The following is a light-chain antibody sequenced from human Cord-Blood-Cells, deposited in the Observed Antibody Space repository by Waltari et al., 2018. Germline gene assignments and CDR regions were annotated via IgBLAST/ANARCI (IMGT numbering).Light chain of an antibody. CDR3: QQSYSTLYT. CDR1: QSISSY. CDR2: AAS. V-gene: IGKV1-39*01. J-gene: IGKJ2*01. Sequence: DIQMTQSPSSLSASVGERVTITCRASQSISSYLNWYQQKPGKAPKLLIYAASSVQSGVPSRFSGSGSGTDFTLTISSLQPEDFATYYCQQSYSTLYTFGQGTKLEIK.